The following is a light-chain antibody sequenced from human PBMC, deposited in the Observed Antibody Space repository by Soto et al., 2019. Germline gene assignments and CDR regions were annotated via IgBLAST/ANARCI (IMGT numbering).Light chain of an antibody. J-gene: IGKJ3*01. CDR2: GTS. CDR1: QSVSSN. Sequence: EIIMTQSPATLSVSPGERATLSCRASQSVSSNLAWYWQRPGQAPRLLIYGTSTRATGIPDRFSGSGSGTEFTLTISSLQSEDFAVYYCQQYDSWPPLFTFGPGTKVDLK. CDR3: QQYDSWPPLFT. V-gene: IGKV3-15*01.